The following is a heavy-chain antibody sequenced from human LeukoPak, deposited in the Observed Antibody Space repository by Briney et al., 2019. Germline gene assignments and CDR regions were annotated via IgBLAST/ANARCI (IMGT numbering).Heavy chain of an antibody. D-gene: IGHD3-10*01. CDR3: ARESRGGYGSSYNWFDP. CDR1: GFTFPNAW. V-gene: IGHV3-15*01. Sequence: GGSLRLSCAASGFTFPNAWMSWLRQAPGKGLEWVGHIKSRTDGGTTDYAAPVKGRFTISRDNSKNTLYLQMNSLRAEDTAVYYCARESRGGYGSSYNWFDPWGQGTLVTVSS. CDR2: IKSRTDGGTT. J-gene: IGHJ5*02.